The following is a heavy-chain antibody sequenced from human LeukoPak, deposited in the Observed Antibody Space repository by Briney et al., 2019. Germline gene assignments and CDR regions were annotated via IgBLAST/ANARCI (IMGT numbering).Heavy chain of an antibody. CDR2: INPNSIGA. CDR1: GYTFTGYY. V-gene: IGHV1-2*02. CDR3: ARELRGSYFLAY. Sequence: ASVRVSCKASGYTFTGYYLHWVRQAPGQGLEWMGWINPNSIGADYAQKFQGRVTMTRDMSTSTVYMELSSLRSEDTAVYYCARELRGSYFLAYWGQGTLVTVSS. J-gene: IGHJ4*02. D-gene: IGHD1-26*01.